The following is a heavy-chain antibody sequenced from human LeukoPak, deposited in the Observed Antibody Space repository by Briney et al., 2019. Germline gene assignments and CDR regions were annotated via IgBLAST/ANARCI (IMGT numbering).Heavy chain of an antibody. D-gene: IGHD3-3*01. CDR3: ARAPNYDFWSGYLDY. V-gene: IGHV4-34*01. J-gene: IGHJ4*02. CDR1: GGSFSGYY. Sequence: SETLSLTCAVYGGSFSGYYWSWIRQPPGKGLEWIGNIYHSGSTYYNPSLKSRVIISVDTSKNHSSLKLSSVTAADTAVYYCARAPNYDFWSGYLDYWGQGTLVTVSS. CDR2: IYHSGST.